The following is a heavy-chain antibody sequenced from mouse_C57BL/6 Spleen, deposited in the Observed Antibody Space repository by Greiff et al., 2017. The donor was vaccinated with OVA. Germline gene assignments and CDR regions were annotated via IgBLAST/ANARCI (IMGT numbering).Heavy chain of an antibody. CDR1: GFTFSDYG. D-gene: IGHD2-2*01. Sequence: EVMLVESGGGLVKPGGSLKLSCAASGFTFSDYGMHWVRQAPEKGLEWVAYISSGSSTIFYADTVQGRFTISSDNAKNTLFLQMTSLRSEDTAMYYCARGGYAWFAYWGQGTLVTVSA. CDR3: ARGGYAWFAY. J-gene: IGHJ3*01. V-gene: IGHV5-17*01. CDR2: ISSGSSTI.